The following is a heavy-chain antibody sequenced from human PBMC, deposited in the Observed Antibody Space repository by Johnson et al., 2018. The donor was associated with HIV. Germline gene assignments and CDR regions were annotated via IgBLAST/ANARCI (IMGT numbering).Heavy chain of an antibody. V-gene: IGHV3-30-3*01. Sequence: QVQLVESGGGVVQPGRSLRLSCAASGFTFSSYAMHWVRQAPGKGLEWVAVIWYDGSNKYYADSVKGRFTISRDNSKNTLYLQMNSLRAEDTAVYYCAKDRGSSSWYKDAFDIWGQGTMVTVSS. J-gene: IGHJ3*02. CDR2: IWYDGSNK. CDR3: AKDRGSSSWYKDAFDI. D-gene: IGHD6-13*01. CDR1: GFTFSSYA.